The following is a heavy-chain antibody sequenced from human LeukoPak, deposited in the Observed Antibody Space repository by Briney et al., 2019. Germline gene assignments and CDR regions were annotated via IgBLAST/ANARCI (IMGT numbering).Heavy chain of an antibody. D-gene: IGHD1-26*01. J-gene: IGHJ4*02. CDR2: IYYSGST. Sequence: SETLSLTCTVSGGSISSHYWSWIRQPPGKGLEWIGYIYYSGSTNYNPSLESRVTISVDTSKNQFSLKLSSVTAADTAVYYCARIKSGSYLDYWGQGTLVTVSS. CDR1: GGSISSHY. CDR3: ARIKSGSYLDY. V-gene: IGHV4-59*11.